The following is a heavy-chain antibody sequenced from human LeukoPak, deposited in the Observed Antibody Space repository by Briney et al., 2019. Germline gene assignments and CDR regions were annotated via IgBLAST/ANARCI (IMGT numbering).Heavy chain of an antibody. J-gene: IGHJ4*02. CDR3: ARDSATVPDY. CDR1: GFTFSSYS. CDR2: ISSSSSYI. V-gene: IGHV3-21*01. D-gene: IGHD4-17*01. Sequence: GGSLRLSCAASGFTFSSYSTNWVRQAPGKGLEWVSSISSSSSYIYYADSVKGRFTISRDNAKNSLYLQMNSLRAEDTAVYYCARDSATVPDYWGQGTLVTVSS.